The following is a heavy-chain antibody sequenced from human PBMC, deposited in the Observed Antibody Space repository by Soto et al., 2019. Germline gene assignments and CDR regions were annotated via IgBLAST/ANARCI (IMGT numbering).Heavy chain of an antibody. CDR3: ARASH. J-gene: IGHJ4*02. Sequence: EVQLVESGGGLVQPGGSLRLSCAASGFTFSDYWMSWVRQAPGKWLEWVANIKEDGSEKYYVDSVKGRFTISRDSAKNSLYLQMNSLRAEDTAVYYCARASHWGQGTLVSVSS. CDR1: GFTFSDYW. V-gene: IGHV3-7*05. CDR2: IKEDGSEK.